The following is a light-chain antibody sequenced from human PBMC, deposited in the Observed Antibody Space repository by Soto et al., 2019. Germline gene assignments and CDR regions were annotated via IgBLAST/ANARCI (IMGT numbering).Light chain of an antibody. Sequence: EIVLTQSPSTLSVSPGERATLSFRASQSVSSNLAWYQQKPGQAPRLLIYDASNRATGIPARFSGSGSGTDFTLTISSLEPEDFAVYYCQQRSNWPSITFGQGTRLEIK. CDR2: DAS. V-gene: IGKV3-11*01. CDR1: QSVSSN. J-gene: IGKJ5*01. CDR3: QQRSNWPSIT.